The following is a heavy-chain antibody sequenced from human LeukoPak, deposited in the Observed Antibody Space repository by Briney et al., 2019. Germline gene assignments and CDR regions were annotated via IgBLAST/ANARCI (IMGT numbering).Heavy chain of an antibody. CDR2: INPSGGYT. D-gene: IGHD6-13*01. J-gene: IGHJ4*02. V-gene: IGHV1-46*04. CDR3: AREGGSSSWYDY. CDR1: GYTFTSYY. Sequence: GASVKVSCKASGYTFTSYYMHWVRQAPGQGLEWMGTINPSGGYTSYAQKLQGRVTMTRDTSTSTVYMEISSLRSEDTALYYCAREGGSSSWYDYWGQGTLVTVSS.